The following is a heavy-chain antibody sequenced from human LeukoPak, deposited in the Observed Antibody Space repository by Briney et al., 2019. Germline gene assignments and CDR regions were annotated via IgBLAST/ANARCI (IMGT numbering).Heavy chain of an antibody. CDR3: VRDRDWGAFDI. Sequence: GGSLRLPCAASGFTFDDYGMIWVRQAPGKGLEWVAGISPGGDITYYADSVMGRFTISRDNPKSTVYLQMNSLRVEDTAEYYCVRDRDWGAFDIWGQVTMVTVSS. CDR1: GFTFDDYG. D-gene: IGHD3/OR15-3a*01. V-gene: IGHV3-23*01. CDR2: ISPGGDIT. J-gene: IGHJ3*02.